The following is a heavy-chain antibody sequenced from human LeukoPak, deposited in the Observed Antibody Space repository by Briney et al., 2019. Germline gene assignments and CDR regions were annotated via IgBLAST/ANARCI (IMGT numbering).Heavy chain of an antibody. D-gene: IGHD4-17*01. Sequence: SETLSLTCTVSGGSISSYYWSWIRQPPGKGLEWIGYIYYSGSTNYNPSLKSRVTISVDTSKNQFSLKLSSVTAADTAMYYCAREGGDSGDYLHFDYWGQGTLVTVSS. CDR3: AREGGDSGDYLHFDY. J-gene: IGHJ4*02. CDR1: GGSISSYY. CDR2: IYYSGST. V-gene: IGHV4-59*12.